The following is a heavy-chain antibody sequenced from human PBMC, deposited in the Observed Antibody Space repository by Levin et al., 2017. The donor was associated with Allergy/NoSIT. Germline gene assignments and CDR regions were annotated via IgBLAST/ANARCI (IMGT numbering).Heavy chain of an antibody. CDR1: GGSISSGGYY. V-gene: IGHV4-31*03. Sequence: LRLSCTVSGGSISSGGYYWSWIRQHPGKGLEWIGYIYYSGSTYYNPSLMSRVTISVDTSKNQFSLKLSSVTAADTAVYYCASLGGYSGYVEGSDYYYYYGMDVWGQGTTVTVSS. J-gene: IGHJ6*02. CDR3: ASLGGYSGYVEGSDYYYYYGMDV. D-gene: IGHD5-12*01. CDR2: IYYSGST.